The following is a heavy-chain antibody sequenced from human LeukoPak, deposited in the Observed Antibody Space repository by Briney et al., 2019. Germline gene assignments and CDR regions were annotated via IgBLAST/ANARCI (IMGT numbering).Heavy chain of an antibody. CDR1: GFSVSSHY. CDR2: IYTGSST. V-gene: IGHV3-53*01. J-gene: IGHJ3*02. D-gene: IGHD3-10*01. Sequence: GGSLRLSCAASGFSVSSHYMNWVRQAPGKGLEWVSVIYTGSSTYYADSAKGRFTISRDTSKNTLYLQMNSLRAEDTAVYYCARDNITMVRGVTPLDAFDIWGQGTMVTVSS. CDR3: ARDNITMVRGVTPLDAFDI.